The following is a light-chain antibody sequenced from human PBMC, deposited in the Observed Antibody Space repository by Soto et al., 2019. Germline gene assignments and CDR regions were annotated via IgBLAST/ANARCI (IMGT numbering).Light chain of an antibody. J-gene: IGKJ1*01. CDR2: GAS. Sequence: EIVLTQSPGTLSLSPGDRATLSCRASQSVSSNYLAWYQQQKPGQAPRLLIYGASSRATGVPDRFSGSGSGTDFPLAISRLEPEDFVVYYCQQYGDSSWTFGQGTKVEIK. V-gene: IGKV3-20*01. CDR3: QQYGDSSWT. CDR1: QSVSSNY.